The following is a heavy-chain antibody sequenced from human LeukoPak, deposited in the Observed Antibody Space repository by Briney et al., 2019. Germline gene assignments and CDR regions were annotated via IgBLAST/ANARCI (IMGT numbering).Heavy chain of an antibody. D-gene: IGHD3-22*01. CDR1: GYTFSAYD. V-gene: IGHV1-8*01. CDR2: MNPNSGNT. J-gene: IGHJ4*02. Sequence: SVKVSCKASGYTFSAYDINWVRQATGHGLAWMRWMNPNSGNTGFAQKFQGRVTMTRDTSINTAYMELSNLRSEDTAVYYCARVSQTPAYYYTSGYYYHGYWGQGTRVTVSS. CDR3: ARVSQTPAYYYTSGYYYHGY.